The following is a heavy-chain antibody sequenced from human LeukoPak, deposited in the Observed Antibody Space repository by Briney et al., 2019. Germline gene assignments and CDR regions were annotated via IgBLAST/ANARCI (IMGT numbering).Heavy chain of an antibody. CDR2: ISYDGSNK. CDR1: GFTFSSYG. D-gene: IGHD3-22*01. J-gene: IGHJ5*02. Sequence: GGSLRLSCAASGFTFSSYGMHWVRQAPGKGLEWVAVISYDGSNKYYADSVKGRFTISRDNSKNTLYLQMNSLRAEDTAVYYCAKGIAVVSWGQGPLVTVSS. V-gene: IGHV3-30*18. CDR3: AKGIAVVS.